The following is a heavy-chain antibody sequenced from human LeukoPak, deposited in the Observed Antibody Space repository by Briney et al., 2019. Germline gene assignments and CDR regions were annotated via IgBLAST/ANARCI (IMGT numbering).Heavy chain of an antibody. CDR2: ISTTGGGT. CDR3: AEIDFDWLSPFDY. CDR1: GFTFSNYA. D-gene: IGHD3-9*01. V-gene: IGHV3-23*01. J-gene: IGHJ4*02. Sequence: PGGSLRLSCAASGFTFSNYAMTWVRQAPGKGLEWVSTISTTGGGTYYADSVKGRFTISRDNSKNTLYLQMNSLRAEDTAVYYCAEIDFDWLSPFDYWGQGTLVTVSS.